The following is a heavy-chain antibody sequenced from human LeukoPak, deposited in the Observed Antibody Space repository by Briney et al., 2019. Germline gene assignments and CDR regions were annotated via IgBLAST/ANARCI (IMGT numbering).Heavy chain of an antibody. CDR1: GFTFSSYW. Sequence: GGSLRLSCAASGFTFSSYWMSWVRQAPGKGLEWVANIKQDGSEKYYVDSVKGRFTISRDNAKNSLYLQMNSLRAEDTAVYYCARGRLDCGDPRYFDYWGQGTLVTVSS. V-gene: IGHV3-7*01. CDR2: IKQDGSEK. J-gene: IGHJ4*02. D-gene: IGHD4-17*01. CDR3: ARGRLDCGDPRYFDY.